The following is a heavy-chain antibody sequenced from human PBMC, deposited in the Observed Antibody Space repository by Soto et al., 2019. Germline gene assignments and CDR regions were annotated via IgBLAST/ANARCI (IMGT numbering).Heavy chain of an antibody. Sequence: QVQLQQWGAGLLKPSETLSLTCAVYGGSFSGYYWSWIRQPPGKGLEWIGEINHSGSTNYNQSLKRGVTISVDTSKNQFSLTLSSVTAADTAVYYCARSRIAAAGILYYYYGMDVWGQGTTVTVSS. D-gene: IGHD6-13*01. J-gene: IGHJ6*02. V-gene: IGHV4-34*01. CDR2: INHSGST. CDR3: ARSRIAAAGILYYYYGMDV. CDR1: GGSFSGYY.